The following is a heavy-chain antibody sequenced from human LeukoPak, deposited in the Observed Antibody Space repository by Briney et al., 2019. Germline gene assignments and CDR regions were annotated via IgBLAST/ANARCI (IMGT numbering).Heavy chain of an antibody. CDR3: ATAGNYLFDY. V-gene: IGHV3-23*01. D-gene: IGHD1-7*01. CDR2: ITGSGTST. CDR1: GFTFRGYA. J-gene: IGHJ4*02. Sequence: PGGSLRLSCAASGFTFRGYAMSWVRQAPETGLEWVSAITGSGTSTYYADSVEGRFTISRDNSKNTLYLQMNSLRAEDTAVYYCATAGNYLFDYWGQGTLVTVSS.